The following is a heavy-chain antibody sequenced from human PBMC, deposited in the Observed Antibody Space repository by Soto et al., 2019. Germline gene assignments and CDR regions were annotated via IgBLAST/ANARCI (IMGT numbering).Heavy chain of an antibody. CDR3: GRGRQHAIDI. D-gene: IGHD6-25*01. Sequence: VQVVESGGDLVQPGGSLRLSCAASGFTFSSSWINWVRQAPGKGVEWLANTNEDGSAKYHVDSVKSRFTISRDNAKNTLYLQMNNLIGEETAVYYCGRGRQHAIDIWGQGTMVTVSS. J-gene: IGHJ3*02. V-gene: IGHV3-7*04. CDR2: TNEDGSAK. CDR1: GFTFSSSW.